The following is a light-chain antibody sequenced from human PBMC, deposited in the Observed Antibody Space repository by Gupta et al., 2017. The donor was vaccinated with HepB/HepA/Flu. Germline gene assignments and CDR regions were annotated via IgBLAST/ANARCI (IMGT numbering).Light chain of an antibody. Sequence: SYELTQPPSVSVSPGQTASITCSGDKLGDKHACWYQQKPGQSPVLVIYQDRKRPSGMPERFSGSNSGSTATLTISGTQAMDEADYYCQAWDSSTVVFGGGTKLTVL. CDR3: QAWDSSTVV. J-gene: IGLJ3*02. V-gene: IGLV3-1*01. CDR2: QDR. CDR1: KLGDKH.